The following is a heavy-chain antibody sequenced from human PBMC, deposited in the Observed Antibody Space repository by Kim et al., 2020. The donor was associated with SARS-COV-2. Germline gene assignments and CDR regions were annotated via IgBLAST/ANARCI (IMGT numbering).Heavy chain of an antibody. CDR1: GGSISSGGYY. CDR3: ARDPNRGWRNDAFDI. J-gene: IGHJ3*02. Sequence: SETLSLTCTVSGGSISSGGYYWSWIRQHPGKGLEWIGYIYYSGSTYYNPSLKSRVTISVDTSKNQFSLKLSSVTAADTAVYYCARDPNRGWRNDAFDIWGQGKMVTVSS. D-gene: IGHD6-19*01. V-gene: IGHV4-31*03. CDR2: IYYSGST.